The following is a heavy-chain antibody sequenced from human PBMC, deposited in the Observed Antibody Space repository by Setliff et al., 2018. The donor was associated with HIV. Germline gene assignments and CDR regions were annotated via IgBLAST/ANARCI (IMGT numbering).Heavy chain of an antibody. CDR3: ARDGVRVPNGDYLSVNWFDP. V-gene: IGHV3-7*01. D-gene: IGHD4-17*01. J-gene: IGHJ5*02. Sequence: PGGSLRLSCAASGFTFSAYWMSWVRQAPGKGLERVTNIKPDGSDKCYVDSVKGRFTISRDNAKNSVYLQMNSLRVEDTALYYCARDGVRVPNGDYLSVNWFDPWGQGTLVTVSS. CDR1: GFTFSAYW. CDR2: IKPDGSDK.